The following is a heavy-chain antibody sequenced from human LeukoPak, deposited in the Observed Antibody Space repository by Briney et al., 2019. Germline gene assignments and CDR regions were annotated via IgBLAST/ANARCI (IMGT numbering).Heavy chain of an antibody. CDR1: GGSISSYY. J-gene: IGHJ5*02. V-gene: IGHV4-59*01. CDR3: ARDYYGSGLFDP. Sequence: PSETLSLTCTVSGGSISSYYWSWIRQPPGKGLEWIGYIYYSGSTNYNPSLKSRVTISVDTSKNQFSLKLSSVTAADTAVYYCARDYYGSGLFDPWGQGTLVTVSS. D-gene: IGHD3-10*01. CDR2: IYYSGST.